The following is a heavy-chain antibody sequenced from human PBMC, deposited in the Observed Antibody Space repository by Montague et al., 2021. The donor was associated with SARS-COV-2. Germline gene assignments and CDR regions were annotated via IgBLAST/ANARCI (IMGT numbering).Heavy chain of an antibody. Sequence: TLSLTCTVSGGSISSCSHYWSWIRPPAGKGLEWIRRIYSSGSTNYNPSLKSRVTMSVDTSKNQFSLKVSSATAADTAVYYCARDYGDYSYYYGLDLWGQGTTVTVSS. J-gene: IGHJ6*02. CDR2: IYSSGST. CDR1: GGSISSCSHY. D-gene: IGHD4-17*01. CDR3: ARDYGDYSYYYGLDL. V-gene: IGHV4-61*02.